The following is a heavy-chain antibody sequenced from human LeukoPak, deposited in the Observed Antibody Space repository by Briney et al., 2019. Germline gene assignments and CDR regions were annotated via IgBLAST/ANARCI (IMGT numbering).Heavy chain of an antibody. CDR3: ARDDSSPFDY. Sequence: GASVKVSCRASGGTFSSYAISWVRQAPGQGLEWMGRIIPILGIANYAQKFQGRVTITADKSTSTAHMELSSLRSEDTAVYYCARDDSSPFDYWGQGTLVTVSS. J-gene: IGHJ4*02. CDR1: GGTFSSYA. CDR2: IIPILGIA. D-gene: IGHD6-13*01. V-gene: IGHV1-69*04.